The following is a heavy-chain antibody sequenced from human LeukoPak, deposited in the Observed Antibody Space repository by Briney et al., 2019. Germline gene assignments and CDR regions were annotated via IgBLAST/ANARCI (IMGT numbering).Heavy chain of an antibody. J-gene: IGHJ3*02. D-gene: IGHD4-17*01. CDR2: IASGGGG. CDR3: SKDPNGNYVGAFDM. V-gene: IGHV3-23*01. Sequence: SEGSLRLSCVASGLSFSSYAVTWVRQAPGRGLEWVSSIASGGGGSYADSVKGRFTISRDNSKNTLFLQMNSLRAEDTALYYCSKDPNGNYVGAFDMWGPGTMVTVSS. CDR1: GLSFSSYA.